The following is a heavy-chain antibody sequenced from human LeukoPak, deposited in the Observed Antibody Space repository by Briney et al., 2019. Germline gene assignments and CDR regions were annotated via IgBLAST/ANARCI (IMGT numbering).Heavy chain of an antibody. Sequence: PGGSLRLSCAASGFTFSSYAMSWVRQAPGKGLEWVANMKYDGSENYYVDSVKGRFTISRDNAKNSLYLQMNSLRAEDTAVYYCARDIEAAGLFLDYWGQGTLVTVSS. CDR1: GFTFSSYA. D-gene: IGHD6-13*01. CDR3: ARDIEAAGLFLDY. CDR2: MKYDGSEN. V-gene: IGHV3-7*01. J-gene: IGHJ4*02.